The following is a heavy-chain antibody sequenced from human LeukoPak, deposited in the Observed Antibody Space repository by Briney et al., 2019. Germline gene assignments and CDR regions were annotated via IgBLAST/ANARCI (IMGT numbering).Heavy chain of an antibody. V-gene: IGHV4-39*01. CDR1: GGSISSNSYF. CDR3: ARHSRSAYTGYENAFDI. Sequence: SETLSLTCTVSGGSISSNSYFWGWIRQPPGKGLEWIGTIYYSGSTYHNPSLRSRVTISVDTSKNQFSLKLNSVTAADTGIYYCARHSRSAYTGYENAFDIWGQGTMVTVSS. J-gene: IGHJ3*02. CDR2: IYYSGST. D-gene: IGHD5-12*01.